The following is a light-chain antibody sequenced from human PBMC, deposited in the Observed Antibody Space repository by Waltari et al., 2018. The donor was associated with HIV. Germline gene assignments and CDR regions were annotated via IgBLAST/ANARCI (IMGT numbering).Light chain of an antibody. Sequence: DIVMTQSPDSLSVSLGGRATINCKSSQGVFYNSNNKNYLAWYQQKPGKPPKLLFYWASTRESGVPDRFNVSGSGTDFTLTISCLQAEDVALYYCQQYYITPPTFGGGTKVEIK. CDR3: QQYYITPPT. V-gene: IGKV4-1*01. J-gene: IGKJ4*01. CDR1: QGVFYNSNNKNY. CDR2: WAS.